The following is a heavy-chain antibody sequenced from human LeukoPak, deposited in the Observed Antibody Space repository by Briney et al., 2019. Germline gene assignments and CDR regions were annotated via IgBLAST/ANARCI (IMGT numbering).Heavy chain of an antibody. CDR3: ARNLPAADY. CDR1: GSTFSSHT. CDR2: ISNTGSVI. J-gene: IGHJ4*02. V-gene: IGHV3-48*04. D-gene: IGHD2-2*01. Sequence: GGYLRLSCAASGSTFSSHTMNWVRQAPGKGLEWISYISNTGSVIYYADFVRGRFTISRDNAKNSLYLQMNSLRAEDTAVYYCARNLPAADYWGQGTLVTVSS.